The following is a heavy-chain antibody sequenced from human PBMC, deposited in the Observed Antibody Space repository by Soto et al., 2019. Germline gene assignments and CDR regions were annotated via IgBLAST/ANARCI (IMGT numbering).Heavy chain of an antibody. D-gene: IGHD1-1*01. Sequence: PGRSLRLSCAASGFTFSSYAMHWVRQAPGKGLEWVAVISYDGSNKYYADSVKGRFTISRDNSKNTLYLQMNSLRAEDTAVYYCARGGYTTPYYYYYGMDVWGQGTTVTVSS. J-gene: IGHJ6*02. CDR3: ARGGYTTPYYYYYGMDV. V-gene: IGHV3-30-3*01. CDR2: ISYDGSNK. CDR1: GFTFSSYA.